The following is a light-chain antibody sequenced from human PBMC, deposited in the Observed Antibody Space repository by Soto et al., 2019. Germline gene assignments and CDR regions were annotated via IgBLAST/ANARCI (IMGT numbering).Light chain of an antibody. Sequence: EIVMTQSPATLSVSPGERATLPCRASQSVSSNLAWYQQKPGQAPRLLIYGASNRATGIPDRFSGSGSGTDFTLTISRLEPEDFAVYYCQQYGSSPPLTFGGGTKVEIK. CDR1: QSVSSN. J-gene: IGKJ4*01. V-gene: IGKV3-20*01. CDR2: GAS. CDR3: QQYGSSPPLT.